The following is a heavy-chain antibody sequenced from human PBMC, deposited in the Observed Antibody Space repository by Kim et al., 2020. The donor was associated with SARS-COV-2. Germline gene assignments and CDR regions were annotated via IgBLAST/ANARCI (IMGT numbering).Heavy chain of an antibody. CDR3: ARDARVTGNNWFDP. V-gene: IGHV3-21*01. D-gene: IGHD2-15*01. J-gene: IGHJ5*02. CDR2: IIGSGGYI. CDR1: GFTFSSYS. Sequence: GGSLRLSCAASGFTFSSYSMNWVRQAPGKGLEWVSSIIGSGGYIYYADSVKGRFTISRDNAKNSLYLQMNSLRVEDTALYYCARDARVTGNNWFDPWGQG.